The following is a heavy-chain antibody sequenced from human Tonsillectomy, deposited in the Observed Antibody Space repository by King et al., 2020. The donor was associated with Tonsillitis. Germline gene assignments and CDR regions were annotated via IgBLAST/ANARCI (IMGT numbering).Heavy chain of an antibody. D-gene: IGHD5-18*01. CDR3: ARRPAAKGVDN. J-gene: IGHJ4*02. CDR2: INSGGTSI. V-gene: IGHV3-21*01. Sequence: VQLVESGGGLVKPGGSLRLSCAASGFIFSTHNMVWVRQTAEKGLEWVASINSGGTSIYYADSVKGRFTISRDNDKRSVYLQMNSLRVEDTALYYCARRPAAKGVDNWGRGALVTVSS. CDR1: GFIFSTHN.